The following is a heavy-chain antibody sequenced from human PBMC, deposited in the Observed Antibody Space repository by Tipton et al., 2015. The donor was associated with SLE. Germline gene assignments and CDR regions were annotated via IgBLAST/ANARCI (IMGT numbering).Heavy chain of an antibody. CDR3: SRANYYDSLAYDY. Sequence: TLSLTCTVSGGSISSGVYFWSWIRQPPGKGLEWIGYIHYSETSSYNPSLESRLTISVDTSKNQFSLKLTSVTAADTAVYYCSRANYYDSLAYDYWGQGSLVTVSS. CDR2: IHYSETS. J-gene: IGHJ4*02. CDR1: GGSISSGVYF. D-gene: IGHD3-22*01. V-gene: IGHV4-30-4*01.